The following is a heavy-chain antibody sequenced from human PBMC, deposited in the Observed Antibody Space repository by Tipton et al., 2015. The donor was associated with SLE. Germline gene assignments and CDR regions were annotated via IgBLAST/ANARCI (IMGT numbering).Heavy chain of an antibody. J-gene: IGHJ4*02. V-gene: IGHV4-34*01. Sequence: GLVKPSETLSLTCTVSGGSISSYQWSWIRQPPGKGLEWIGEINHSGTMSYTPSLKSRVTISVDTSKKQFSLKVSSVTAADTAVYYCARSSSIRLGELSSPFDYWGQGTLVTVSS. CDR1: GGSISSYQ. CDR2: INHSGTM. D-gene: IGHD3-16*02. CDR3: ARSSSIRLGELSSPFDY.